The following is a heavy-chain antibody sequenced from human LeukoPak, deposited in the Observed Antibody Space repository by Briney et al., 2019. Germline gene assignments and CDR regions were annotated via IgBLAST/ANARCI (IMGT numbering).Heavy chain of an antibody. D-gene: IGHD3-10*01. Sequence: SETLSPLCAVFGGSFSGYYCRWIRQPPGEGRGGIVEINHSGSTNYYHSLKSRVTISVDTSKIQFSLKLSSVTAADTAVYYCARLRQDEDRLLCFGEDPNGAFDIWGQGTMVTVSS. J-gene: IGHJ3*02. CDR1: GGSFSGYY. CDR2: INHSGST. V-gene: IGHV4-34*01. CDR3: ARLRQDEDRLLCFGEDPNGAFDI.